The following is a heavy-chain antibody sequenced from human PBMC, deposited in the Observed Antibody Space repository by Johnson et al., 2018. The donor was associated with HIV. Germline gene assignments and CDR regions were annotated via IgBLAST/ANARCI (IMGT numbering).Heavy chain of an antibody. CDR3: AREGPSERAGFDI. Sequence: VQLVESGGGLVQPGGSLRLSCAASGFTYSRYWMSWVRQAPGKGLEYVANVNQDGSAKFYVDSVKGRCTISRDNARNTLYLQMNSLRADDTAVYYCAREGPSERAGFDIWGQGTMVTVSS. CDR1: GFTYSRYW. V-gene: IGHV3-7*01. CDR2: VNQDGSAK. J-gene: IGHJ3*02.